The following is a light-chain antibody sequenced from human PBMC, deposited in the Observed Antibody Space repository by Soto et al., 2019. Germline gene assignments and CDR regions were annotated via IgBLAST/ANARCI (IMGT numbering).Light chain of an antibody. Sequence: EIVMTQSPATLTVSPGERVTLSCRASQTVNTNVAWYQQTVGQAPRLLIYAASTRATPIPARFSVSGSWTEFTLTMSSIQSVDFATYCYQQYNSWPPYTFGQGTKLEIK. CDR2: AAS. CDR1: QTVNTN. V-gene: IGKV3-15*01. CDR3: QQYNSWPPYT. J-gene: IGKJ2*01.